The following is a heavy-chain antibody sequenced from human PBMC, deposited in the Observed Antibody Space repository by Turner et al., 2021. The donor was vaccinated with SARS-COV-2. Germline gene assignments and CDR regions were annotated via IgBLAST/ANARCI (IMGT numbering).Heavy chain of an antibody. Sequence: EVQLLESGGGLVQPGGSLRLSCTASGFIFNNYAMSWVRQAPGKGLEWVAAISGTGGNTYYADSAKGRFTISRDNSKNTQYLQMNSLGAEDTALYYCAKAPDSGFDYWGQGTLVTVSS. J-gene: IGHJ4*02. CDR3: AKAPDSGFDY. CDR1: GFIFNNYA. D-gene: IGHD1-26*01. CDR2: ISGTGGNT. V-gene: IGHV3-23*01.